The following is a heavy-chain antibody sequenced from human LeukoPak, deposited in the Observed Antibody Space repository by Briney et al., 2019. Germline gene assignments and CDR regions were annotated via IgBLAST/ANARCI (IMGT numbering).Heavy chain of an antibody. CDR1: GGSISSYY. CDR3: ARQRRYCSGGSRYSAFDI. D-gene: IGHD2-15*01. Sequence: PSETLSLTCTVSGGSISSYYWSWIRQPPGKGLEWIGYIYYSGSTNYNPSLKSRVTISVDTSKNQFSLKLSSVTAADTAVYYCARQRRYCSGGSRYSAFDIWGQGTMVTVSS. J-gene: IGHJ3*02. V-gene: IGHV4-59*08. CDR2: IYYSGST.